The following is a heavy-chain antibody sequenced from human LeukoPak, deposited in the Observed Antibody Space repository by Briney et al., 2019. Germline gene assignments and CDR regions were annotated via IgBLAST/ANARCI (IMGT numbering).Heavy chain of an antibody. V-gene: IGHV1-69*04. D-gene: IGHD6-13*01. CDR3: ARARRSDNSWYDY. CDR1: GGTFSSYA. Sequence: ASVKVSCKASGGTFSSYAISWVRQAPGQGLEWMGRIIPILDITNYAQKFQGRVTITADKSTSTVYMELSNLGSEDTAMYYCARARRSDNSWYDYWDQGTLVTVSS. CDR2: IIPILDIT. J-gene: IGHJ4*02.